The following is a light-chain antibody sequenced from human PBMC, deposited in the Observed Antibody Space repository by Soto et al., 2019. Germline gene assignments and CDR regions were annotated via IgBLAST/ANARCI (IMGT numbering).Light chain of an antibody. CDR3: QQYDTWPRT. CDR1: QSVSSN. V-gene: IGKV3-15*01. CDR2: GAS. J-gene: IGKJ1*01. Sequence: EIVLTQSPGTLSLSPGERGTLSCRASQSVSSNFAWYLQKPGQAPRLLIYGASTRATAVPARFTASGSGTEFTLTISSLQSDDFGVYYCQQYDTWPRTFGQGTKVDIK.